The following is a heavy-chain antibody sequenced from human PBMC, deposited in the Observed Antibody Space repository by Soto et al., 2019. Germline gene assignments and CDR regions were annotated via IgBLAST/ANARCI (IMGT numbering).Heavy chain of an antibody. D-gene: IGHD5-18*01. Sequence: QVQLQQWGAGLLKPSETLSLTCAVYGGSFSGYYWSWIRQPPGKGLEWIGEINHSGSSNYNPSLKGRVPIAVDTSKNQFSLKLSSVTAADTAVYYCARVARGIQLWLGYYFDYWGQGTLVTVSS. CDR2: INHSGSS. CDR1: GGSFSGYY. J-gene: IGHJ4*02. CDR3: ARVARGIQLWLGYYFDY. V-gene: IGHV4-34*01.